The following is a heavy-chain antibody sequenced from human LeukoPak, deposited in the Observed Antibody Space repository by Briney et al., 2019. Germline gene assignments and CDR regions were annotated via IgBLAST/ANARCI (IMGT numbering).Heavy chain of an antibody. J-gene: IGHJ4*02. CDR2: ISWNSGSI. V-gene: IGHV3-9*01. CDR1: GFTVSSNY. Sequence: GGSLRLSCAASGFTVSSNYMSWVRQAPGKGLEWVSGISWNSGSIGYADSVKGRFTISRDNAKNSLSLQMNSLRAEDTALYYCAKGPSLLWFGESWGQGTLVTVSS. D-gene: IGHD3-10*01. CDR3: AKGPSLLWFGES.